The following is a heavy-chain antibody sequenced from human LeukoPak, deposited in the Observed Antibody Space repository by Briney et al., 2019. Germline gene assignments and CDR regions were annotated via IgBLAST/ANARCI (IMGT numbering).Heavy chain of an antibody. V-gene: IGHV4-61*02. CDR3: ARTGSSGIDP. Sequence: SETLSLTCAVYGGSFSSGSYYWSWIRQPAGKGLEWIGRIYSSGITNYNPSLKSRVTISVDTSKNQFSLKLGSVTAADTAVYYCARTGSSGIDPWGQGTLVTVSS. CDR2: IYSSGIT. CDR1: GGSFSSGSYY. D-gene: IGHD3-10*01. J-gene: IGHJ5*02.